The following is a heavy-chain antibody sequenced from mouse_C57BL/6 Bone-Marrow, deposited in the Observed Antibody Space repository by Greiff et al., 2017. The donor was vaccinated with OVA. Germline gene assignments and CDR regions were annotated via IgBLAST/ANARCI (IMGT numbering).Heavy chain of an antibody. V-gene: IGHV1-19*01. D-gene: IGHD2-4*01. CDR3: ARDDYDYWYFDV. J-gene: IGHJ1*03. CDR2: INPYNGGT. Sequence: EVQVVESGPVLVKPGASVKMSCKASGYTFTDYYMNWVKQSHGKSLEWIGVINPYNGGTSYNQKFKGKATLTVDKSSSTAYMELNSLTSEDSAVYYCARDDYDYWYFDVWGTGTTVTVSS. CDR1: GYTFTDYY.